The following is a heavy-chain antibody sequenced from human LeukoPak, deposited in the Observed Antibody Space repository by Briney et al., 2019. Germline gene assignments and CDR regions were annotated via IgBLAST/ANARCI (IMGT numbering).Heavy chain of an antibody. V-gene: IGHV1-18*04. CDR3: ARDSPRGYSYGYFEIIDY. CDR1: GYTFTGYY. D-gene: IGHD5-18*01. J-gene: IGHJ4*02. Sequence: ASVKVSCKASGYTFTGYYMHWVRQAPGQGLEWMGWISAYNGNTNYAQKLQGRVTMTTDTSTSTAYMELRSLRSDDTAVYYCARDSPRGYSYGYFEIIDYWGQGTLVTVSS. CDR2: ISAYNGNT.